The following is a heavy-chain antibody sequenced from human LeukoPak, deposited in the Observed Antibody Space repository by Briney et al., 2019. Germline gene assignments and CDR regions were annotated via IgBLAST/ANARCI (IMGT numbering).Heavy chain of an antibody. CDR2: IIPIFGTA. Sequence: ASVKVSCKASGGTFSSYAISWVRQAPGQGLEWMGGIIPIFGTANYAQKFQGRVTITADKSTSTAYMELSSLRSEDTAAYYCATRQRGAALLDYWGQGTLVTVSS. V-gene: IGHV1-69*06. CDR1: GGTFSSYA. J-gene: IGHJ4*02. D-gene: IGHD6-25*01. CDR3: ATRQRGAALLDY.